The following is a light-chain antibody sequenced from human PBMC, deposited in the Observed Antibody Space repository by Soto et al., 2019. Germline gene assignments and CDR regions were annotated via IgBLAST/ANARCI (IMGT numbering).Light chain of an antibody. J-gene: IGKJ3*01. CDR3: QQYGSSLDT. Sequence: EIVLTQSPGTLSLSPGERATLSCRASQSVSSSYLAWYQQKPGQAPRLLIYGASSRATGIPDRFSGSGSGTDFTLTISRLEPEDFAVYYCQQYGSSLDTFVPGTKVDIK. CDR1: QSVSSSY. V-gene: IGKV3-20*01. CDR2: GAS.